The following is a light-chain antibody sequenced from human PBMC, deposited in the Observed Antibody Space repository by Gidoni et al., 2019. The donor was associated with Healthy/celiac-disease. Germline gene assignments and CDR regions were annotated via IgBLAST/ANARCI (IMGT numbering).Light chain of an antibody. V-gene: IGLV2-14*01. CDR1: SSDVVGYNY. CDR3: SSYTSSSTPRV. CDR2: DVS. Sequence: QSALTQPVSVSASPGQSITISCTGTSSDVVGYNYVSWYQQHPGKAPKLMIYDVSNRPSGVSNRFSGSKSGNTASLTISGLQAEDEADYYCSSYTSSSTPRVFGGGTKLTVL. J-gene: IGLJ2*01.